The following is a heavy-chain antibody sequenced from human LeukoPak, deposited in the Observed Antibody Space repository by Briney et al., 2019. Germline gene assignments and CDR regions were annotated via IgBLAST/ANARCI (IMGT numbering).Heavy chain of an antibody. J-gene: IGHJ5*02. CDR1: GYTFTGYY. CDR2: ISAYNGNT. V-gene: IGHV1-18*04. CDR3: ARGVATIAGSWFDP. Sequence: GASVKVSCKASGYTFTGYYMHWVRQAPGQGLEWMGWISAYNGNTNYAQKLQGRVTMTTDTSTSTAYLDLRSLRSDDTAVYYCARGVATIAGSWFDPWGQGTLVTVSS. D-gene: IGHD5-12*01.